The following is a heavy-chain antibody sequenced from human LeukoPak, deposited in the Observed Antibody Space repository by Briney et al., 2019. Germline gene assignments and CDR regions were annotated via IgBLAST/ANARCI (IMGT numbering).Heavy chain of an antibody. CDR1: GDSINNNNYY. V-gene: IGHV4-39*07. CDR2: IYYNGRT. D-gene: IGHD4-23*01. J-gene: IGHJ3*02. CDR3: ARDYGGNRDPDAFDI. Sequence: SETLSLTFTVSGDSINNNNYYWGWIRQPPGKGLEWIGNIYYNGRTYYSPSLKSRGTISVDTSNNQFSLRLSSVTAADTAVYYCARDYGGNRDPDAFDIWGQGTMVTVSS.